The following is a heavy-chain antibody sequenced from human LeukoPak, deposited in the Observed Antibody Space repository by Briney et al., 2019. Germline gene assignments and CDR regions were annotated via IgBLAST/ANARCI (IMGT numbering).Heavy chain of an antibody. V-gene: IGHV4-4*07. J-gene: IGHJ4*02. CDR1: GGSISSYY. Sequence: SETLSLTCTVSGGSISSYYWSWIRQPAGKGLEWIGRIYTSGSTNYNPSLKSRVTMSVDMSKNQFSLKLSSATAADTAVYYCARDRVAAAADYWGQGTLVTVSS. D-gene: IGHD6-13*01. CDR2: IYTSGST. CDR3: ARDRVAAAADY.